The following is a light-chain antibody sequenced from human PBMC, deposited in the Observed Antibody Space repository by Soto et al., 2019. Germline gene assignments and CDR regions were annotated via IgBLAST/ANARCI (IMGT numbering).Light chain of an antibody. CDR1: QSVSSN. CDR2: GAS. V-gene: IGKV3D-15*01. Sequence: IGLTQSQATLSVSPGERATLSCRASQSVSSNLAWHQQRPGQAPRLLIYGASTRATGVPARFSGGGSGTEFTLTITSLQSEDFAVYWCQQYDNWPLTFGAGTLLEI. CDR3: QQYDNWPLT. J-gene: IGKJ5*01.